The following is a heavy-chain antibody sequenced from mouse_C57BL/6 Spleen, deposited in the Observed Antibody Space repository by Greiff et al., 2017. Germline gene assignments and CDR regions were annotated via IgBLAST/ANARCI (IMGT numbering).Heavy chain of an antibody. CDR2: ISYDGSN. CDR3: AREPYYSNYGYWYFDV. Sequence: ESGPGLVKPSQSLSLTCSVTGYSIPSGYYWNWIRQFPGNKLEWMGYISYDGSNNYNPSLKNRISITRDTSKNQFFLKLNSVTTEDTATYYWAREPYYSNYGYWYFDVWGTGTTVTVSS. V-gene: IGHV3-6*01. D-gene: IGHD2-5*01. J-gene: IGHJ1*03. CDR1: GYSIPSGYY.